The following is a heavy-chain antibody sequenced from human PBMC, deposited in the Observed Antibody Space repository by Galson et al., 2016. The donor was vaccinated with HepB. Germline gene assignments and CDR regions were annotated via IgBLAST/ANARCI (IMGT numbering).Heavy chain of an antibody. V-gene: IGHV4-31*03. CDR2: AHHGGNT. Sequence: TLSLTCTVSGGSISSGTYFWTWIRQHPGKGLEWIGYAHHGGNTYYNPSLKNRVTLSVDTSENEFYLNLTSVTTADTAIYYCAREKIQFDSWGQGMLVTVSS. CDR3: AREKIQFDS. J-gene: IGHJ5*01. CDR1: GGSISSGTYF.